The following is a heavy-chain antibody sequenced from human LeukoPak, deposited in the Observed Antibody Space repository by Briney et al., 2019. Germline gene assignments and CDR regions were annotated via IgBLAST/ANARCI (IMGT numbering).Heavy chain of an antibody. CDR1: GYTFTAYY. J-gene: IGHJ4*02. Sequence: ASVKVSCKASGYTFTAYYMNWVRQAPGQGLEWMGWFNPNSGGTNYAQNFQGRVTMTRDTSISTVYMELNSLRSDDTAVYYCARRLTGVDYWGQGTQVTVSS. V-gene: IGHV1-2*02. CDR3: ARRLTGVDY. CDR2: FNPNSGGT. D-gene: IGHD7-27*01.